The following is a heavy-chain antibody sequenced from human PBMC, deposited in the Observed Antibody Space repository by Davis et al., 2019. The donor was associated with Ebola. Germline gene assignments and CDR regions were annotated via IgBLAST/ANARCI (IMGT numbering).Heavy chain of an antibody. CDR3: AKDGEKNYYDSSGLAYYFDY. D-gene: IGHD3-22*01. CDR2: ISWNSGSI. J-gene: IGHJ4*02. CDR1: GFTFDDYA. V-gene: IGHV3-9*01. Sequence: SLKISCAASGFTFDDYAMHWVRQAPGKGLEWVSGISWNSGSIGYADSVKGRFTISRDNAKNSLYLQMNSLRAEDTALYYCAKDGEKNYYDSSGLAYYFDYWGQGTLVTVSS.